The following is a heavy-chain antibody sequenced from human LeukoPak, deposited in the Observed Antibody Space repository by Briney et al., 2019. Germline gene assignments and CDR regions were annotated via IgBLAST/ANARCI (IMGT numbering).Heavy chain of an antibody. CDR1: GYTFTSYG. V-gene: IGHV1-69*04. Sequence: GASVKVSCKASGYTFTSYGISWVRQAPGQGLERMGRIIPILGIANYAQKFQGRVTITADKSTSTAYMELSSLRSEDTAVYYCAREPYYDSSGNWGYFDYWGQGTLVTVSS. D-gene: IGHD3-22*01. CDR3: AREPYYDSSGNWGYFDY. CDR2: IIPILGIA. J-gene: IGHJ4*02.